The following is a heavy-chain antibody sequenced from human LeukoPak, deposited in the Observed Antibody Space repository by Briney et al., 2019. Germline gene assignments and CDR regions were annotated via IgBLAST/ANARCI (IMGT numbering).Heavy chain of an antibody. V-gene: IGHV3-48*03. J-gene: IGHJ4*02. CDR2: ISSSASTI. CDR3: ASHAVEYSSSWYSGYFDY. D-gene: IGHD6-13*01. Sequence: GGSLRLSCAASGFTFSSYEMNWVRQAPGKGLEWVSYISSSASTIYYADSVKGRFTISRDNAKNSLYLQMNSLRAEDTAVYYYASHAVEYSSSWYSGYFDYWGQGTLVTVSS. CDR1: GFTFSSYE.